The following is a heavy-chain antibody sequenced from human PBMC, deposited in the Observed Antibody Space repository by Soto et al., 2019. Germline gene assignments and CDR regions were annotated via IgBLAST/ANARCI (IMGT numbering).Heavy chain of an antibody. Sequence: SVKVSCKASGGTFSSYTISWVRQAPGQGLEWMGRIIPILGIANYAQKFQGRVTITADKSTSTAYMELSSLRSGDTAVYYCAREVVVAATMAFDIWGQGTMVTVSS. CDR3: AREVVVAATMAFDI. CDR1: GGTFSSYT. V-gene: IGHV1-69*04. J-gene: IGHJ3*02. CDR2: IIPILGIA. D-gene: IGHD2-15*01.